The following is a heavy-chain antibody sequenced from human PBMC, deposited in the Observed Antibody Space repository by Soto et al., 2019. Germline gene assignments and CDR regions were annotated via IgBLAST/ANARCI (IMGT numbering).Heavy chain of an antibody. CDR1: GAGDTFSNYG. V-gene: IGHV1-69*06. J-gene: IGHJ4*02. D-gene: IGHD1-1*01. CDR3: WRHDKTALPPLDS. CDR2: TIPAFGTA. Sequence: QVHLVQSGAEVKSPGSAVKVSCKVSGAGDTFSNYGLNWMRQAPGQGLEGMGGTIPAFGTANYAQKFQGRVKITADTSTTTAYMELSSLRSDDTAVYYCWRHDKTALPPLDSWGQGTLVSVSS.